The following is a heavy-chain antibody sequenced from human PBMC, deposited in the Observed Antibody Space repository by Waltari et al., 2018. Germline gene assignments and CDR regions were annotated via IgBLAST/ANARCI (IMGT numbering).Heavy chain of an antibody. CDR1: GYPFSDFG. CDR3: ARERHRLMEVGYLMALDP. D-gene: IGHD3-3*01. J-gene: IGHJ5*02. CDR2: ISANNGHT. Sequence: QVHLVQSGAAVRKPGASVKVSCRASGYPFSDFGYTWVRQAPGHGLEWMGWISANNGHTNHAQKFQGRLIMTKDTSTTTVYMELNYLTSDDTAVYYCARERHRLMEVGYLMALDPWGQGTLVTVSS. V-gene: IGHV1-18*01.